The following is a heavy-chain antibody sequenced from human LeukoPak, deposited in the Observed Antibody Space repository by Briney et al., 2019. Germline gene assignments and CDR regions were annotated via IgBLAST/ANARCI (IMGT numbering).Heavy chain of an antibody. V-gene: IGHV3-11*06. CDR3: ARRQSGYDDVIDY. CDR2: ISSSSSYT. Sequence: GGSLRLSCAASGFTFSDYYMSWIRQAPGKGLEWVSYISSSSSYTNYADSVKGRFTISRDNAKNSLYLQMNSLRAEDMAVYYCARRQSGYDDVIDYWGQGTLVTVSS. J-gene: IGHJ4*02. CDR1: GFTFSDYY. D-gene: IGHD5-12*01.